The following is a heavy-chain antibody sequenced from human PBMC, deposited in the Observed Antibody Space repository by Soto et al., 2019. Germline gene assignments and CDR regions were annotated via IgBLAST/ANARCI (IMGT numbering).Heavy chain of an antibody. CDR3: TTRIPSTPYFDY. CDR2: IKSKTDGGTT. J-gene: IGHJ4*02. D-gene: IGHD2-2*01. V-gene: IGHV3-15*07. Sequence: EVQLVESGGGLVKPGGSLRLSCAASGFTFSNAWMNWVRQAPGKGLEWVGRIKSKTDGGTTDYAAPVKGRFTISRDDSKNTLYLQMNSLKTEDTAVYYRTTRIPSTPYFDYWGQGTLVTVSS. CDR1: GFTFSNAW.